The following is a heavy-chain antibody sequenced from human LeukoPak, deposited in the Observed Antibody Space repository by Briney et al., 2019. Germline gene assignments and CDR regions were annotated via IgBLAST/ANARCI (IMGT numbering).Heavy chain of an antibody. Sequence: GGSLRLSCAASGFTVSSNYMSWVRQAPGKGLEWVSVIYSGGSTYYADSVKGRFTISRDNSENTLYLQMNSLRPEDTAVYYCAREYCSSTSCSVDYWGQGTLVTVSS. D-gene: IGHD2-2*01. J-gene: IGHJ4*02. CDR2: IYSGGST. CDR3: AREYCSSTSCSVDY. CDR1: GFTVSSNY. V-gene: IGHV3-66*02.